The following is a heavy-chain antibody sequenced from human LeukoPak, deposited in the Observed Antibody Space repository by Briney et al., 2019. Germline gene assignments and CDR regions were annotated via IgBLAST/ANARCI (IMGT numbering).Heavy chain of an antibody. J-gene: IGHJ6*03. CDR3: ARGGSTLHSAGGHDIEFYYYYYMDV. V-gene: IGHV4-4*07. CDR1: GGSISSYY. Sequence: PSETLSLTCTVSGGSISSYYWSWIRQPAGKGLEWLGCIYTSGSTNYNPSLKSRVTMSLDTSKNQFSLKLYSVTAADTAVYYCARGGSTLHSAGGHDIEFYYYYYMDVWGKGTTVTISS. D-gene: IGHD3-9*01. CDR2: IYTSGST.